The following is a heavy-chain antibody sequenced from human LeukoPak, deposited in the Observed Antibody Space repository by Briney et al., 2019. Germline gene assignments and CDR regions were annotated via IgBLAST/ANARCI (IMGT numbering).Heavy chain of an antibody. J-gene: IGHJ6*03. D-gene: IGHD5-24*01. CDR1: GYTFTGYY. CDR3: ARTQDGYYNEGYMDV. V-gene: IGHV1-2*06. Sequence: ASVKVSCKASGYTFTGYYMHWVRQASGQGLEWMGRINPNSGGTNYAQKFQGRVTMTRDTSISTAYMELSRLRSDDTAVYYCARTQDGYYNEGYMDVWGKGTTVTVSS. CDR2: INPNSGGT.